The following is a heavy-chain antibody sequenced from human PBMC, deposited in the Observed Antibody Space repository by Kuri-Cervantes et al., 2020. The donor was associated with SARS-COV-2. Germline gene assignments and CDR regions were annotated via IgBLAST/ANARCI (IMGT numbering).Heavy chain of an antibody. CDR2: INWNGGST. D-gene: IGHD6-25*01. Sequence: GESLKISCAASGFTFDDYGMSWVRQAPGKGLEWVSGINWNGGSTGYADSVKGRFTISRDNAKNSLYLQMNSLRAEDTALYYCARDRSQSSENAFDIWGQGTMVTDSS. J-gene: IGHJ3*02. CDR1: GFTFDDYG. CDR3: ARDRSQSSENAFDI. V-gene: IGHV3-20*04.